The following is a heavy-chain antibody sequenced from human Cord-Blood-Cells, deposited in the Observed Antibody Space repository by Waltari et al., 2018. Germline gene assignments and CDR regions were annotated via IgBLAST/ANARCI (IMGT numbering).Heavy chain of an antibody. V-gene: IGHV3-30*04. D-gene: IGHD7-27*01. Sequence: QVQLVESGGGVVQPGRSLRLSCAASGFTFSSYDMHWVRQAPGKGLEWVAVISYDGSNKYYADSVKGRFTISRDNSKNTLYLQMNSLRAEDTAVYYCAREGNWGGQGTLVTVSS. CDR2: ISYDGSNK. CDR3: AREGNW. CDR1: GFTFSSYD. J-gene: IGHJ4*02.